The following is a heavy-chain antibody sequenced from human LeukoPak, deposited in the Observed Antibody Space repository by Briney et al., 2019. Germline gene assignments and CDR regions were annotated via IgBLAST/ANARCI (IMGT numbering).Heavy chain of an antibody. CDR1: GFSFSFYW. D-gene: IGHD3-22*01. Sequence: GGSLRLSCAASGFSFSFYWMHWVRQAPGKGPVWVSRIKTDGSIADYADSVKGRFTISRDNAKNTLYLQMNSLRAEDTAVYYCARYYYASSGYYYFDYWGQGTLVTVSS. V-gene: IGHV3-74*01. CDR3: ARYYYASSGYYYFDY. CDR2: IKTDGSIA. J-gene: IGHJ4*02.